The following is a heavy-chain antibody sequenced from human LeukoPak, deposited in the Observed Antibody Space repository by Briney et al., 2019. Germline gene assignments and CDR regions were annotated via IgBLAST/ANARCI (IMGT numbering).Heavy chain of an antibody. D-gene: IGHD5-18*01. CDR1: GFTFSSYS. J-gene: IGHJ4*02. Sequence: GGSLRLSCAASGFTFSSYSMNWVRQAPGKGLEWVSSISSSSYIYYADSVKGRFTISRDNAKNSLYLQMNSLRAEDTAMYYCAKIGYNYAYDYLGQGTLVTVSS. V-gene: IGHV3-21*04. CDR2: ISSSSYI. CDR3: AKIGYNYAYDY.